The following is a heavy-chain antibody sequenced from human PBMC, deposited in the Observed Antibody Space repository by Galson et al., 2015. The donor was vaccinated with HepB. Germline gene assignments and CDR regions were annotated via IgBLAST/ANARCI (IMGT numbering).Heavy chain of an antibody. D-gene: IGHD3-22*01. Sequence: SLRLSCAASGFIFSAYWMHWVRQAPGKGLVWVSRIKSDGTSTSYADSVRGRITISRDNAKNTLYLQMNSLRAEDTAEYYCARGNYYDTSGYPTSLGTWGQGTLVTVSS. CDR1: GFIFSAYW. CDR3: ARGNYYDTSGYPTSLGT. J-gene: IGHJ5*02. V-gene: IGHV3-74*01. CDR2: IKSDGTST.